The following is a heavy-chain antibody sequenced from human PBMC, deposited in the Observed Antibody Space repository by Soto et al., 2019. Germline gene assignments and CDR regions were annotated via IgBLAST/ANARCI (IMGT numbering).Heavy chain of an antibody. V-gene: IGHV1-69*12. J-gene: IGHJ6*02. CDR1: GGTFINHG. D-gene: IGHD1-1*01. CDR3: AKGRAVHLERRIYYAMDV. CDR2: IIPIFGTA. Sequence: QVQLVQSGAEVKKPGSSVKVSCKASGGTFINHGISWVRQAPGQGLEWMGGIIPIFGTANYAQSFQGRVKITADESTNTAYMDLSSLRSDDTALYYCAKGRAVHLERRIYYAMDVWGQGTTVIVSS.